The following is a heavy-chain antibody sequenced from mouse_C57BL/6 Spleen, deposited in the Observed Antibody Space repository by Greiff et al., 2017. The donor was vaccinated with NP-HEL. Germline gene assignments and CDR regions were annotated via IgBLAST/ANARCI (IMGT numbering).Heavy chain of an antibody. Sequence: VQLQQSGPELVKPGASVKISCKASGYAFSSSWMNWVKQRPGKGLEWIGRIYPGDGDTNYNGKFKGKATLTADKSSSTAYMQLSSLTSEDSAVYFCARYDGYYPFAYWGQGTLVTVSA. CDR1: GYAFSSSW. V-gene: IGHV1-82*01. D-gene: IGHD2-3*01. J-gene: IGHJ3*01. CDR3: ARYDGYYPFAY. CDR2: IYPGDGDT.